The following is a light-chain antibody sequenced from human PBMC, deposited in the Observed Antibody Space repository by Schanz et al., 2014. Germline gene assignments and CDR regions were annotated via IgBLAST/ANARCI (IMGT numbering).Light chain of an antibody. CDR2: DNN. CDR3: CSYAGSYYV. Sequence: QSVLTQPPSASGTPGQRVTISCSGSSSNIGAGYDVHWYQQLPGTAPKLLIYDNNSRPSGVPDRFSGSKSGNTASLTISGLQAEDEADYYCCSYAGSYYVFGTGIKLTVL. CDR1: SSNIGAGYD. J-gene: IGLJ1*01. V-gene: IGLV1-40*01.